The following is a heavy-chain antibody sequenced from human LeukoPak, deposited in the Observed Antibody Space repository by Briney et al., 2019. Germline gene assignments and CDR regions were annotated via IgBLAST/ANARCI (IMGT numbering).Heavy chain of an antibody. CDR1: GGSISSHSHY. Sequence: SETLSLTCTASGGSISSHSHYWGWIRQPPGKGLEWIGTIYYSGSTYYNPSLKSRVTISVDTSKNQFSLKLSSVTAADTAVYYCAIVEYYYDSSGYYGYAFDIWGQGTMVTVSS. V-gene: IGHV4-39*07. CDR3: AIVEYYYDSSGYYGYAFDI. D-gene: IGHD3-22*01. CDR2: IYYSGST. J-gene: IGHJ3*02.